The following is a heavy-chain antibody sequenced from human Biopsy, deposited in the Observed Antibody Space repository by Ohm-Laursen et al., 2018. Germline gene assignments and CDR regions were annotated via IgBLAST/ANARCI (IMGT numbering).Heavy chain of an antibody. CDR2: IFHSGST. Sequence: SQTLSLTCTVSGASISSAAYHWSWIRQLPGKGLEWIGYIFHSGSTSYNPSLRSLVTISTDTSTNQFSLKLRSVTAADTAMYYCAGATSGTSLYDPWGQGILVTVSS. J-gene: IGHJ5*02. V-gene: IGHV4-31*01. CDR1: GASISSAAYH. CDR3: AGATSGTSLYDP. D-gene: IGHD6-13*01.